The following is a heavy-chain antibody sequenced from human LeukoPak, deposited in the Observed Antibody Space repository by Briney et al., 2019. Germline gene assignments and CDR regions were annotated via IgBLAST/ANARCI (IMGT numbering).Heavy chain of an antibody. CDR1: GFTVSSNY. CDR2: IYSGGST. CDR3: ARGGSYLSAFDI. V-gene: IGHV3-53*01. Sequence: SGGSLRLSCAASGFTVSSNYMSWVRQAPGKGLEWVSVIYSGGSTYYADSVKGRFTISRDNSKNTLYLQMTSLRAEDPAVYYCARGGSYLSAFDIWGQGTMVTVSS. D-gene: IGHD1-26*01. J-gene: IGHJ3*02.